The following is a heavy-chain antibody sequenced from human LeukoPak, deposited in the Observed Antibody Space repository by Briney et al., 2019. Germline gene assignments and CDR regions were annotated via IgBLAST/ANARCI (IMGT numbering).Heavy chain of an antibody. V-gene: IGHV1-2*02. CDR1: GYTLTELS. CDR3: ARPGIVGALGDFDY. D-gene: IGHD1-26*01. Sequence: ASVKVSCKVSGYTLTELSIHWVRQAPGKGLEWMGWINPNSGGTNYAQKFQGRVTMTRDTSISTAYMELSRLRSDDTAVYYCARPGIVGALGDFDYWGQGTLVTVSS. J-gene: IGHJ4*02. CDR2: INPNSGGT.